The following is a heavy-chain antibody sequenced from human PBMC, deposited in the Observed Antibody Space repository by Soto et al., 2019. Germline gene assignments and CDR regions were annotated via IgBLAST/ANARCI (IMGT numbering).Heavy chain of an antibody. V-gene: IGHV4-34*01. CDR2: INDSGST. J-gene: IGHJ4*02. CDR1: GGSLSGYY. D-gene: IGHD2-2*01. CDR3: ARRVTMQYYFDY. Sequence: QVRLQHWGAGLLKPSETLSRTCAVYGGSLSGYYWSWIRQPPGKGLEWIGEINDSGSTNYNPSFKSRVTISADTSKNQFSLKLTSVTAADTAVYYCARRVTMQYYFDYWGQGTLVPVFS.